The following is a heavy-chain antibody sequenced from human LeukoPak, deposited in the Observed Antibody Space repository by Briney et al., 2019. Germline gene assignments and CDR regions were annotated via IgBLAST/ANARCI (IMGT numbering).Heavy chain of an antibody. Sequence: PGGSLRLSCAASGFTFSSYSMNWVRQAPGKGLEWVSSISSSSSYIYYAGSVKGRFTISRDNDKNSLYLQMNSLRAEDTAVYYCARSGGLVVVTALWFDPWGQGTLVTVSS. CDR1: GFTFSSYS. V-gene: IGHV3-21*01. CDR3: ARSGGLVVVTALWFDP. D-gene: IGHD2-21*02. J-gene: IGHJ5*02. CDR2: ISSSSSYI.